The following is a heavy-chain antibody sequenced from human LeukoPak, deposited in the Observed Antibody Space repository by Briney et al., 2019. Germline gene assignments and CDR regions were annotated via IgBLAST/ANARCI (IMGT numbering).Heavy chain of an antibody. Sequence: SETLSLTCAIYSESFSGYFWSWIRQPPGKGLEWIGEINYSGSTNYNPSLKSRVTISVDTSKNQFSLKLSSVTAADTAVFYCASLTTADAFDIWGQGTMVTVSS. J-gene: IGHJ3*02. V-gene: IGHV4-34*01. CDR2: INYSGST. CDR3: ASLTTADAFDI. D-gene: IGHD3-22*01. CDR1: SESFSGYF.